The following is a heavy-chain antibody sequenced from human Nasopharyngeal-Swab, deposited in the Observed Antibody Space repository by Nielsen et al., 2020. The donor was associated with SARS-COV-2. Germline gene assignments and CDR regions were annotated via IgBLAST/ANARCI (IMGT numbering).Heavy chain of an antibody. D-gene: IGHD3-16*01. CDR1: GFTFSSYG. Sequence: GESLKISCAASGFTFSSYGMHWVRQAPGKGLEWVAVISYDGSNKYYADSVKGRFTISRDNSKDTLYLQMNSLRAEDTAVYYCAKEDMVGPVGVYWGQGTLVTVSS. V-gene: IGHV3-30*18. CDR3: AKEDMVGPVGVY. CDR2: ISYDGSNK. J-gene: IGHJ4*02.